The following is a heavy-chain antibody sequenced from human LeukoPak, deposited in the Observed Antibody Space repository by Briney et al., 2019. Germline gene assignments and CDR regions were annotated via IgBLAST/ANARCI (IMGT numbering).Heavy chain of an antibody. V-gene: IGHV5-51*01. CDR2: IYPGDSDT. D-gene: IGHD6-19*01. J-gene: IGHJ5*02. CDR3: ARHDYSSGPKVDP. CDR1: GYSFTSYW. Sequence: GESLKISCKGSGYSFTSYWIDWVRQMPGKGLEWMGIIYPGDSDTRYSPSFQGQVTISADKSISTAYLQWSSLKASDTAMYYCARHDYSSGPKVDPWGQGTLVTVSS.